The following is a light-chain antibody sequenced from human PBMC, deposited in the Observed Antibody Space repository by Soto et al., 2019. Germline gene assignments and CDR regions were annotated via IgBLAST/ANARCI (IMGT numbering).Light chain of an antibody. CDR3: QQYAGPPTT. V-gene: IGKV3-15*01. J-gene: IGKJ5*01. Sequence: EIVMTQSPATLSVSTGERATLSCRASQSVSSNLAWYQQKPGQAPRLLIYGASTRAAGIPARFSGSGSGTDFTLTISRLEPEDFAVYFCQQYAGPPTTFGHGTRLEIK. CDR1: QSVSSN. CDR2: GAS.